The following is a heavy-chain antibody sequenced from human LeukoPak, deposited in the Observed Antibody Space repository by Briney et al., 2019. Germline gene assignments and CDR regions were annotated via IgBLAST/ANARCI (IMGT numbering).Heavy chain of an antibody. D-gene: IGHD4-23*01. V-gene: IGHV4-39*07. CDR2: IYYSGST. Sequence: SETLSLTCTVSSGSISSSSYYWGWIRQPPGKGLEWIGSIYYSGSTYYNPSLKSRVTISVDTSKNQFSLKLSSVTAADTAVYYCARVRTTVVTKNHAFDIWGQGTMVTVSS. J-gene: IGHJ3*02. CDR1: SGSISSSSYY. CDR3: ARVRTTVVTKNHAFDI.